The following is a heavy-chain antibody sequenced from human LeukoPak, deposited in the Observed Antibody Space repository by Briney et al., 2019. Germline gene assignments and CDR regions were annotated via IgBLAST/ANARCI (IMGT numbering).Heavy chain of an antibody. CDR2: INSRGTYK. D-gene: IGHD5-12*01. CDR1: GFIFGSYT. V-gene: IGHV3-21*06. CDR3: VRRLDVATGYFYMDV. Sequence: PGGSLRLSCAASGFIFGSYTMNWVRQAPGKGLEWVSSINSRGTYKYYADSLQGRFTISRDTTNTSFYLEMNSLRAEDTAVYYCVRRLDVATGYFYMDVWGKGTRVTVAS. J-gene: IGHJ6*03.